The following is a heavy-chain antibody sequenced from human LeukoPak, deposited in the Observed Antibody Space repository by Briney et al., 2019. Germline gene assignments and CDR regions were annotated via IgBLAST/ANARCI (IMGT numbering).Heavy chain of an antibody. V-gene: IGHV3-30-3*01. CDR1: GFTFSTYA. Sequence: GGSLRLSCAASGFTFSTYAMHWVRQAPGKGLEWVAFISYDGNNKYYADSVNGRFTISRDNSKNTLYLQMNSLRAEDTAVYYCAKSPVRGVNHFDYWGQGTLVTVSS. CDR2: ISYDGNNK. J-gene: IGHJ4*02. D-gene: IGHD3-10*01. CDR3: AKSPVRGVNHFDY.